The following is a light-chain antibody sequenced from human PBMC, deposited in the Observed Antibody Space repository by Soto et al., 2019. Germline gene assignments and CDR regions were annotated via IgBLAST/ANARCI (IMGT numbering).Light chain of an antibody. CDR3: QQYDNYPLT. V-gene: IGKV1-5*01. J-gene: IGKJ4*01. CDR2: DAS. Sequence: DIQMTQSPSTLSASVGDRVTITCRASQSMSTWLAWYQQKPGKAPNLLIYDASSLKSGVPSRFSGSGSGTEFTLTINSLQPDDFATYYCQQYDNYPLTFGGGTNVEIK. CDR1: QSMSTW.